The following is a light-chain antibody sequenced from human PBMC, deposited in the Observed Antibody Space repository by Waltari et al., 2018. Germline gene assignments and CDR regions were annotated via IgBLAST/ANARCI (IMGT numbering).Light chain of an antibody. CDR3: MQATYWPWT. V-gene: IGKV2-30*01. J-gene: IGKJ1*01. CDR1: QSLVSSDGNTY. Sequence: TQSPLSLPVTLGQPASISCRSSQSLVSSDGNTYLSWFQQRPGQSPRRLIYTVSNRDSGVPDRFSGSGSGTDFTLKISRVEAEDVGVYYCMQATYWPWTFGQGTKVEIK. CDR2: TVS.